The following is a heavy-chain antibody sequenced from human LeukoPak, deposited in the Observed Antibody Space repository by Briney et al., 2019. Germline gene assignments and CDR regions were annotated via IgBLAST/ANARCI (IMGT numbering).Heavy chain of an antibody. CDR2: IYYSGST. J-gene: IGHJ4*02. D-gene: IGHD3-10*01. V-gene: IGHV4-31*03. CDR3: ARTSSGSYYPLDY. Sequence: SQTLSLTCTVSGGSISSGAYYWSWIRQHPGKGLEWIGYIYYSGSTYYNPSLKSRVTISVDTSKNQFSLKLSSVTAADTAVYYCARTSSGSYYPLDYWGQGTLVTVSS. CDR1: GGSISSGAYY.